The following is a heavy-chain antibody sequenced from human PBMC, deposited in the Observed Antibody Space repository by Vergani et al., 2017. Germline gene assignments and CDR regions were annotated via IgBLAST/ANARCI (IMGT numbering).Heavy chain of an antibody. J-gene: IGHJ4*03. CDR1: GYTFNTYA. V-gene: IGHV7-4-1*02. CDR3: AREGGPHSI. CDR2: INTNNGDP. D-gene: IGHD2-21*01. Sequence: QVQLVQSGAEVKKPGASVKVSCKTSGYTFNTYAICWVRQAPGQGLEWMGWINTNNGDPTYDQDFTGRFIFSLDTSGSTAYLEINNLKPEDTAFYYCAREGGPHSIWGQGTLVTVSS.